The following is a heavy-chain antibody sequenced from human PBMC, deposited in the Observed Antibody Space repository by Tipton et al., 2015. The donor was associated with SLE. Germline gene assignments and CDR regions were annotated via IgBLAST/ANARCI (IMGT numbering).Heavy chain of an antibody. CDR3: ARLYSGSYYYYYYGMDV. Sequence: QVQLVQSGAEVKKPGASVKVSCKASGYTFTSYYIHWVRQAPGQGLEWMGRINPYSGATDYAQKFQGRVTMTRDTSINTAYMELSRLRSDDTAVYYCARLYSGSYYYYYYGMDVWGQGTTVTVSS. V-gene: IGHV1-2*06. D-gene: IGHD1-26*01. J-gene: IGHJ6*02. CDR2: INPYSGAT. CDR1: GYTFTSYY.